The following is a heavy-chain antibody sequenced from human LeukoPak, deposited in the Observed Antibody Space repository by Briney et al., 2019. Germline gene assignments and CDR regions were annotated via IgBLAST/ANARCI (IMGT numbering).Heavy chain of an antibody. Sequence: ASVKVSCKASGYTFTSYAMNWVRQAPGQGLEWMGWINTNTGNPTYAQGFTGRFAFSLDTSVSTAYLQISSLKAEDTAVYYCARSGRGSGSYYPDDYWGQGTLVTVSS. J-gene: IGHJ4*02. V-gene: IGHV7-4-1*02. D-gene: IGHD3-10*01. CDR1: GYTFTSYA. CDR2: INTNTGNP. CDR3: ARSGRGSGSYYPDDY.